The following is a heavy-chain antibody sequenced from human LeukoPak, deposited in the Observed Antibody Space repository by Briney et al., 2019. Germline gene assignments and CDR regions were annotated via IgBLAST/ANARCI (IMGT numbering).Heavy chain of an antibody. J-gene: IGHJ4*02. V-gene: IGHV4-61*02. CDR3: ARERGAYCSGGSCYDFDY. D-gene: IGHD2-15*01. CDR1: GGSISSGSYY. Sequence: SETLSLTCTVSGGSISSGSYYWSWIRQPAGKGLEWIGRIYTSGSTNYNPSLKSRVTISVDTSRNQFSLKLSSVTAADTAVYYCARERGAYCSGGSCYDFDYWGQGTLVTVSS. CDR2: IYTSGST.